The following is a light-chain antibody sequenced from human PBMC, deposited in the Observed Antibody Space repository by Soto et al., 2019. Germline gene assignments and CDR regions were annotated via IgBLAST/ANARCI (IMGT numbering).Light chain of an antibody. J-gene: IGKJ1*01. CDR3: QQYGSSPVT. Sequence: EIVLTQSPGTLSLSPGERATLSCRASQSVSSSYLAWYQQKPGQAPRLLIYGASSRATGIPDRFDGSGSGTDFTLTISRLEPEDFAVYYCQQYGSSPVTFGQGTKVDIK. CDR2: GAS. CDR1: QSVSSSY. V-gene: IGKV3-20*01.